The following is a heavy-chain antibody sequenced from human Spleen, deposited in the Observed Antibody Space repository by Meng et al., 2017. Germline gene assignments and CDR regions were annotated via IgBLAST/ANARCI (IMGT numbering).Heavy chain of an antibody. V-gene: IGHV4-34*12. J-gene: IGHJ4*02. CDR3: ARRPTGIDY. Sequence: QVQLKPWGAGLLKPSETLSLTCADNVGSLSGAYWNWIRQPPGKGLEWIGEIIHGGSPSYNPSLKSRVTISIDTSKNQLSLMLSSVTAADTAVYYCARRPTGIDYWGQGTLVTVSS. CDR2: IIHGGSP. CDR1: VGSLSGAY. D-gene: IGHD2-8*02.